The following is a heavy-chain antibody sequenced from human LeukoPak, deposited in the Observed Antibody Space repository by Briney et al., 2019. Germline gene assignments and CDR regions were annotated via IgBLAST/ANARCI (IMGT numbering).Heavy chain of an antibody. J-gene: IGHJ4*02. CDR1: GFTFSSYG. Sequence: PGGSPRLSCAASGFTFSSYGMHWVRQAPGKGLEWVAVISYDGSNKYYADSVKGRFTISRDNSKNTLYLQMNSLRAEDTAVYYCAKGMLTVVPAAAFDYWGQGTLVTVSS. CDR3: AKGMLTVVPAAAFDY. V-gene: IGHV3-30*18. D-gene: IGHD2-2*01. CDR2: ISYDGSNK.